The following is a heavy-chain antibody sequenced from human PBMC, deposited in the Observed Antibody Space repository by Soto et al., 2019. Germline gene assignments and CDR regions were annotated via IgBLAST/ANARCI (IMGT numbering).Heavy chain of an antibody. D-gene: IGHD6-19*01. CDR2: INSRTGST. Sequence: PGGSLRLSCAASGFIFSSYAMSWVRQAPGKGLEWVSTINSRTGSTFYADSVKGRFTISRDNSKNTLYLQMNSLRAEDTAVYYCAKDLYAVPDYYFDHWGQGTLVTVSS. J-gene: IGHJ4*02. V-gene: IGHV3-23*01. CDR1: GFIFSSYA. CDR3: AKDLYAVPDYYFDH.